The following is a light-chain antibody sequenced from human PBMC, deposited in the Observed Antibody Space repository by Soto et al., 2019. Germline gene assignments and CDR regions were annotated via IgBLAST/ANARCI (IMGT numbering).Light chain of an antibody. CDR2: EVS. Sequence: QSALTQPPFASGSLGQSVTISCTGTSSDVGGYNFVSWYQQHPGTAPKLMIFEVSKRPSGVPDRFSGSKSGNTASLTVSGLQAEDEADYFCSSYAGNNNLVFGGGTKLTVL. J-gene: IGLJ3*02. V-gene: IGLV2-8*01. CDR1: SSDVGGYNF. CDR3: SSYAGNNNLV.